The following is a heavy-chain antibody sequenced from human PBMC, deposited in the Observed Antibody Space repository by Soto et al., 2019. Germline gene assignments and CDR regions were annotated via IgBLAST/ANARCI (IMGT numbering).Heavy chain of an antibody. V-gene: IGHV4-30-2*01. CDR2: IYHSGST. D-gene: IGHD3-10*01. CDR3: ARVMVLYYGMDV. CDR1: GGSISSGIYS. J-gene: IGHJ6*02. Sequence: QLQLQESGSGLVKPSQTLSLTCAVSGGSISSGIYSWSWIRQPPVKGLEWIGYIYHSGSTHYNTYLKSRVTISVDRSKNQFSLKLSSVTAADTAVYYCARVMVLYYGMDVWGQGTTVTVSS.